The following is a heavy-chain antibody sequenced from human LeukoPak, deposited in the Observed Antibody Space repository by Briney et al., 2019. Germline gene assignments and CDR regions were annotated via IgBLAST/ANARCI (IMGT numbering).Heavy chain of an antibody. CDR1: GYSFTGYY. CDR3: ASGIITAVTSTNY. V-gene: IGHV1-2*02. J-gene: IGHJ4*02. CDR2: INPNSGAT. Sequence: ASVKVSCKASGYSFTGYYMYWVRQAPGQGLEWMGRINPNSGATGYAQKFQGRVTMTGDTSISTAYMELSSLTSDDTAVYYCASGIITAVTSTNYWGQGTLVTVSS. D-gene: IGHD2-21*02.